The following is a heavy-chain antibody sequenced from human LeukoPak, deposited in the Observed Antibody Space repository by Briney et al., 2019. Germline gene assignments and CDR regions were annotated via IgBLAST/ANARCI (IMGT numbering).Heavy chain of an antibody. J-gene: IGHJ4*02. CDR2: IYYSGST. Sequence: ASETLSLTCTVSGGSISSYYWSWIRQPPGKGLEWIGYIYYSGSTNYNPSLKSRVTISVDKSKNQFSLKLSSVTAADTAVYYCARTGIAAAGIGYWGQGTLVTVSS. CDR3: ARTGIAAAGIGY. CDR1: GGSISSYY. V-gene: IGHV4-59*12. D-gene: IGHD6-13*01.